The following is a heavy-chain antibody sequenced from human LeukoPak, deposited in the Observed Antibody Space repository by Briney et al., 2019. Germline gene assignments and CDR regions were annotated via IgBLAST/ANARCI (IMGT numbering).Heavy chain of an antibody. V-gene: IGHV1-2*02. CDR2: INPNSGGT. CDR3: AREPPPVHGIAVAGTSKGAFDI. D-gene: IGHD6-19*01. J-gene: IGHJ3*02. Sequence: GASVKVSCKASGYTFTGYYMHWVRQAPGQGLEWMGWINPNSGGTNYAQKFQGRVTMTRDTSISTAYMELSRLRSDDTAVYYCAREPPPVHGIAVAGTSKGAFDIWGQGTMVTVSS. CDR1: GYTFTGYY.